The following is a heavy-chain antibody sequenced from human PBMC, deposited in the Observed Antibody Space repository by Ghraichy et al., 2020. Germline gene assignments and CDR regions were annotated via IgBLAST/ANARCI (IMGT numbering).Heavy chain of an antibody. CDR1: GYRFTSYA. Sequence: ASVKVSCKTSGYRFTSYAITWVRQAPGQGLEWMEWNSAYSGNTFYAQKLQGKVPMTTDASTRPAYMELRSLTSDDTAVYYCAGDLFMTAVGATPDYWGQGTLVTVSS. V-gene: IGHV1-18*01. CDR2: NSAYSGNT. J-gene: IGHJ4*02. D-gene: IGHD3-16*01. CDR3: AGDLFMTAVGATPDY.